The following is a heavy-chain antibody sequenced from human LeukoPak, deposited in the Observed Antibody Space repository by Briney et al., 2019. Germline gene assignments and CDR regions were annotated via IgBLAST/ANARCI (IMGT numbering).Heavy chain of an antibody. D-gene: IGHD6-13*01. V-gene: IGHV4-59*01. CDR1: GGSIRSYY. CDR3: ARVYYSNSYDYWYFDL. J-gene: IGHJ2*01. CDR2: IYYSGST. Sequence: SETLSLTCTVSGGSIRSYYWSWIRQPPGKGLEWIAYIYYSGSTNYNPSLKSQVTISVDTSKNQFSLKLSSVTAADTVVYYCARVYYSNSYDYWYFDLWGRGTLVTVSS.